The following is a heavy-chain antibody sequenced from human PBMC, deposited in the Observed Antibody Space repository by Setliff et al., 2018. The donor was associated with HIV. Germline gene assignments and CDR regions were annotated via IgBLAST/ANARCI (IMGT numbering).Heavy chain of an antibody. V-gene: IGHV1-46*01. J-gene: IGHJ4*02. CDR3: ASKGGYHGFGSYGDS. D-gene: IGHD3-10*01. CDR1: GYTFSSNY. Sequence: ASVKVSCKASGYTFSSNYMHWVRQAPGQGLEWIGLINPTGAITFYPQKFQARVTMTRDTYTSTCYLELRSLRSEDTDVYFCASKGGYHGFGSYGDSLGQGTLVTVSS. CDR2: INPTGAIT.